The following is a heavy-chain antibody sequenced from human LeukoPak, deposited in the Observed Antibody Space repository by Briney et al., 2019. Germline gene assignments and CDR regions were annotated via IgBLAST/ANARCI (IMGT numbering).Heavy chain of an antibody. CDR1: GFTFSSYG. J-gene: IGHJ6*03. V-gene: IGHV3-23*01. Sequence: GGSLRLSCAASGFTFSSYGMHWVRQAPGKGLEWVSTVTDSGGGTNYADSVKDRFTISRDNSKNTLYLQINSLRVEDTAVYYCARREVDYYYFYMDLWGRGTTVTVSS. CDR2: VTDSGGGT. CDR3: ARREVDYYYFYMDL.